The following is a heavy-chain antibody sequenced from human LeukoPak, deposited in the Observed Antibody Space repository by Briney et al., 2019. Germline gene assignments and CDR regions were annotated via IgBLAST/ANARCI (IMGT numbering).Heavy chain of an antibody. CDR2: IYHSGST. CDR1: GGSISSGGYS. Sequence: PSETLSLTCAVSGGSISSGGYSWSSVRQPPGKGLEWIGYIYHSGSTYYNPSLKSRVTISVDRSKNQFSLKLSSVTAADTAVYYCARAYYYDSSGYYPFDYWGQGTLVTVSS. V-gene: IGHV4-30-2*01. CDR3: ARAYYYDSSGYYPFDY. D-gene: IGHD3-22*01. J-gene: IGHJ4*02.